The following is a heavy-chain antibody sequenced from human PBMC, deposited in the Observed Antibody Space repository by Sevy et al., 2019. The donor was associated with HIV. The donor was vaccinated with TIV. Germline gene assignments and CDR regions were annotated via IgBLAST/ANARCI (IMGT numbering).Heavy chain of an antibody. Sequence: GGSLRLSCAASGFTFDDYAMHWVRQAPGKGLEWVSAISWNSCSIGYADSVKGRLTISRDNARNSLYRQMNSLRAEDTALYYCAKGPSIAVAGTLSGGGGMDVWGQGTTVTVSS. V-gene: IGHV3-9*01. CDR3: AKGPSIAVAGTLSGGGGMDV. D-gene: IGHD6-19*01. CDR1: GFTFDDYA. J-gene: IGHJ6*02. CDR2: ISWNSCSI.